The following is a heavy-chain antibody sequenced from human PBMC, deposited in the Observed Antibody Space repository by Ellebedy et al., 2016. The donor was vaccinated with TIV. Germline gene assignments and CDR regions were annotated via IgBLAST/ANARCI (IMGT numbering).Heavy chain of an antibody. Sequence: GESLKISCAASGFTFSDYYMSWIRQAPGKGLECVSYITSSSSYTNYADSVKGRFTISRDNAKNSLYLQMNSLRAEDTAVYYCARTMGFLKWLLSPPYYYYYGMDVWGQGTTVTVSS. V-gene: IGHV3-11*06. CDR1: GFTFSDYY. J-gene: IGHJ6*02. CDR2: ITSSSSYT. D-gene: IGHD3-3*01. CDR3: ARTMGFLKWLLSPPYYYYYGMDV.